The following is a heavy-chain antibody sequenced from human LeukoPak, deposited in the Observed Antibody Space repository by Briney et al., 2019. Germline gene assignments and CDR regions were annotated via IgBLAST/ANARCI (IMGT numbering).Heavy chain of an antibody. CDR1: GFTFSSYE. D-gene: IGHD6-19*01. J-gene: IGHJ4*02. CDR3: AREWSSGWTYDY. Sequence: PGGSLRLSCAASGFTFSSYEMNWVRQAPGKGLEWVSYISSSGSTIYYADSVKGRFTISRDNAKNSLYLQMNSLRAEDTAVYYCAREWSSGWTYDYWGQGPLVTVSS. V-gene: IGHV3-48*03. CDR2: ISSSGSTI.